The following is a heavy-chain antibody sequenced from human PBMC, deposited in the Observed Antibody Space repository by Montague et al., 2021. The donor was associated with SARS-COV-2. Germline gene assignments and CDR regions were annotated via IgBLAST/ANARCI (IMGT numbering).Heavy chain of an antibody. V-gene: IGHV4-34*01. CDR1: GSSFNDYF. D-gene: IGHD3-10*01. CDR3: ARGARQGYGFRLGSFDS. J-gene: IGHJ4*02. CDR2: INHSGST. Sequence: SETLSLTCAVYGSSFNDYFWTWTRQPPGKGLEWIGEINHSGSTNYNPSLKSRVTMSVDTSKNQFSLKLSSVTAADTAVYYCARGARQGYGFRLGSFDSWGQGTLVTVSS.